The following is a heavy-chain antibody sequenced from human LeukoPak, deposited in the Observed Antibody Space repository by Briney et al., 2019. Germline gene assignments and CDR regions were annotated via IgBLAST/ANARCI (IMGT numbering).Heavy chain of an antibody. CDR2: TDPSDSNT. CDR1: GYIFTNSR. V-gene: IGHV5-10-1*01. CDR3: ARRVRFGSRWDFDY. Sequence: GESLKISCKGSGYIFTNSRISWVRQMPGKGLEWMGTTDPSDSNTNYSPSFQGHVTISADKSITTAWLQWSSLEASDTAMYYCARRVRFGSRWDFDYWVQGTLVTVCS. D-gene: IGHD6-13*01. J-gene: IGHJ4*02.